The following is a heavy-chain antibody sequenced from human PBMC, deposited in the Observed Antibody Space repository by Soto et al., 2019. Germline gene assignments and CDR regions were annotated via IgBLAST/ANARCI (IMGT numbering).Heavy chain of an antibody. J-gene: IGHJ4*02. V-gene: IGHV4-34*01. CDR2: INESGSR. CDR3: ARGSGIVALPGELEDVKYDY. D-gene: IGHD1-1*01. CDR1: GQSFSGHS. Sequence: QVQLQQWGAGLVKPSETLSLSCAVYGQSFSGHSWAWIRRPPGKGLEWIGEINESGSRYYNPSLKSRVTISTDTSKNQFSLKLSSVSAADTAAYFCARGSGIVALPGELEDVKYDYWGQGTLVNVSS.